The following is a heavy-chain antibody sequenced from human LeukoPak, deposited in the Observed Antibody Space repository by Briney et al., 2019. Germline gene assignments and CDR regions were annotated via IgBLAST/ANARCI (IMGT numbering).Heavy chain of an antibody. CDR1: GFTFSSFA. Sequence: PGGSLRLSCAASGFTFSSFAMHWVRQAPGKGLEWVAVISYDGSNKYYADSVKGRFTISRDNSKNTLYLQMNSLRAEDTAVYYCARGSGSYYSFDYWGQGTLVTVSS. V-gene: IGHV3-30-3*01. J-gene: IGHJ4*02. CDR2: ISYDGSNK. D-gene: IGHD1-26*01. CDR3: ARGSGSYYSFDY.